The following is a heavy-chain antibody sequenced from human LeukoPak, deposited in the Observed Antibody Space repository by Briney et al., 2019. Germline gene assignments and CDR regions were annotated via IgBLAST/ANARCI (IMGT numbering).Heavy chain of an antibody. J-gene: IGHJ3*02. D-gene: IGHD3-10*01. CDR2: IIPMFDTA. CDR1: GGAFSSYP. V-gene: IGHV1-69*06. Sequence: SVKVSCKASGGAFSSYPISWVRQAPGQGLEWMGGIIPMFDTADFAQKFQGRVTITADTSTSTAYMQLSSLRSEDTAVYYCARARSGPYGSGSLDAFDIWGQGTMVTVSS. CDR3: ARARSGPYGSGSLDAFDI.